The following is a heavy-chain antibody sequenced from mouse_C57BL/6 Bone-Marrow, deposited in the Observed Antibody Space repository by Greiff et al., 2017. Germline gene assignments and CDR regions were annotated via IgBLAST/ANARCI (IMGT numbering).Heavy chain of an antibody. J-gene: IGHJ4*01. CDR3: ASLYYDYDGYYSMDY. V-gene: IGHV7-3*01. CDR1: GFTFTDYY. D-gene: IGHD2-4*01. CDR2: IRNKANGYTT. Sequence: VQLKESGGGLVQPGGSLSLSCAASGFTFTDYYMSWVRQPPGKALAWLGFIRNKANGYTTEYSASVKGGFTISRDNSQSILYLQMNALRAEDSATYYCASLYYDYDGYYSMDYWGQGTSVTVSS.